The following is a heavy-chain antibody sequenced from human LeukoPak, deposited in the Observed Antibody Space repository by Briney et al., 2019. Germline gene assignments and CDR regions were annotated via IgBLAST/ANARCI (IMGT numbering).Heavy chain of an antibody. CDR2: IYYSGST. CDR3: ARESTKLLWFGEPPLDY. J-gene: IGHJ4*02. V-gene: IGHV4-59*12. CDR1: GGSISSYY. D-gene: IGHD3-10*01. Sequence: SETLSLTCTVSGGSISSYYWSWIRQPPGKGLEWIGYIYYSGSTNYNPSLKSRVTMSVDTSKNQFSLKLSSVTAADTAVYYCARESTKLLWFGEPPLDYWGQGTLVTVSS.